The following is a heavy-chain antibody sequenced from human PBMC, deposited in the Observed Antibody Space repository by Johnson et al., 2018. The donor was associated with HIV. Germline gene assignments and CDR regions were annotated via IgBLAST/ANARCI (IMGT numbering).Heavy chain of an antibody. CDR3: ARVRPPGLLDAIDI. Sequence: QVQLVESGGGVVQPGGSLRLSCAASGFTFSSYAMHWVRQAPGKGLEWVAFISHDGSDKYYADSVKGRLTISRDSSRNTLYLQMNSLRAEDTAVYYCARVRPPGLLDAIDIWGQGTMVTVSS. V-gene: IGHV3-30*04. CDR1: GFTFSSYA. J-gene: IGHJ3*02. CDR2: ISHDGSDK.